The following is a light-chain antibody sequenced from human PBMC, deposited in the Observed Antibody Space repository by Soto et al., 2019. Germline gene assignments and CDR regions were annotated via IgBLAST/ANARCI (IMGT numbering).Light chain of an antibody. Sequence: EIVLTQSPATLSLSPGERATLSCRASQSVGKYLVWYQQKPGQAPRLLIYDASNRATGIPARFSGSGSGTDFTLTISSLEPEDFAVYYCQQRGNRPPWTFGQGTNVDNK. CDR1: QSVGKY. CDR2: DAS. CDR3: QQRGNRPPWT. J-gene: IGKJ1*01. V-gene: IGKV3-11*01.